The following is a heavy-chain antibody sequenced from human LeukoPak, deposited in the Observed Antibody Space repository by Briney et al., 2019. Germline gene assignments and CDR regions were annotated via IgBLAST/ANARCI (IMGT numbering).Heavy chain of an antibody. CDR1: GGSISSYY. Sequence: PLETLSLTCADSGGSISSYYWSWIRQPPGKGLEWVWYIYSSGSTNYNPSLKSRVTISVDTSKNEFSVNLSSVTAADTAVYYCASEGGATEYWGQGTMVTVSS. CDR2: IYSSGST. CDR3: ASEGGATEY. V-gene: IGHV4-59*01. J-gene: IGHJ4*02. D-gene: IGHD1-26*01.